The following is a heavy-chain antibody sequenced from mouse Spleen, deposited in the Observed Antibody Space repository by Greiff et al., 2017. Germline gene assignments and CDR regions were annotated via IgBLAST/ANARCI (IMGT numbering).Heavy chain of an antibody. CDR2: IYPGDGDT. V-gene: IGHV1-82*01. D-gene: IGHD1-2*01. CDR3: ASYEALRLSWFAY. J-gene: IGHJ3*01. Sequence: QVQLQQSGPELVKPGASVKISCKASGYAFSSSWMNWVKQRPGKGLEWIGRIYPGDGDTNYNGKFKGKATLTADKSSSTAYMQLSSLTSEDSAVYFCASYEALRLSWFAYWGQGTLVTVSA. CDR1: GYAFSSSW.